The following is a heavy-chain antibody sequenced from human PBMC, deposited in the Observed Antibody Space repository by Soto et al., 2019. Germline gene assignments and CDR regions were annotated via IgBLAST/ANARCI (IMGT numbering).Heavy chain of an antibody. CDR2: ISAHNGYT. J-gene: IGHJ4*02. CDR1: GYIFTKHG. D-gene: IGHD5-18*01. Sequence: QVQLVQSGAEVREPGASVKVSCKTSGYIFTKHGISWVRQAPGQGLEWLGWISAHNGYTNYAENFQGRLTLTTNRSASTAYIELRSLRSDDTAIYYCARVYGYGYGHFDFWGQGTLVTASS. CDR3: ARVYGYGYGHFDF. V-gene: IGHV1-18*01.